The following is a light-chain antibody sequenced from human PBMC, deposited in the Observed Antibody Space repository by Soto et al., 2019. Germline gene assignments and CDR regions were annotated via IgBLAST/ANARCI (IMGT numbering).Light chain of an antibody. CDR3: QTWGSGIQV. CDR2: VKSDGSH. J-gene: IGLJ3*02. V-gene: IGLV4-69*01. CDR1: SGHSSYV. Sequence: QAVVTQSPSASASLGASVKLTCTLSSGHSSYVIAWHQQLPEKGPRYLMKVKSDGSHIKGDGIPDRFSGSSSGAERHLTISSLQSEDEADYYCQTWGSGIQVFGGGTQLTVL.